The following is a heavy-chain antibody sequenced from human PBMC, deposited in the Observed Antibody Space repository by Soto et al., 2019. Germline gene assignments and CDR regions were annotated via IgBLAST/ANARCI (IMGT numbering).Heavy chain of an antibody. D-gene: IGHD3-22*01. J-gene: IGHJ5*02. CDR2: IIPIFGTA. CDR1: GGTFSSYA. Sequence: QVQLVQSGAEVKKPGSSVKVSCKASGGTFSSYAISWVRQAPGQGLEWMGGIIPIFGTANYAQKFQGRVTITADKCTRTAYMELRSLRSEDTAVYYCARTAGVVVITYNWFDPWGQGTLVTVSS. V-gene: IGHV1-69*06. CDR3: ARTAGVVVITYNWFDP.